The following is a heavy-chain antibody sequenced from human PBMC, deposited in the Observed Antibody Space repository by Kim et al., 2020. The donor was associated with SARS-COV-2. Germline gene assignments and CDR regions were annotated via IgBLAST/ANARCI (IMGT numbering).Heavy chain of an antibody. D-gene: IGHD3-10*01. V-gene: IGHV3-11*05. CDR2: ISGSKFYT. CDR3: ARAEYAYYYGSGRYYYFDY. J-gene: IGHJ4*02. Sequence: GGSLRLSCAASGFTFSDSYMSWIRQAPGKGLEWVSYISGSKFYTNYADSVKGRFTISRDNAENSLYLQMNSLRAEDTAVYYCARAEYAYYYGSGRYYYFDYWGQGTLVTVSS. CDR1: GFTFSDSY.